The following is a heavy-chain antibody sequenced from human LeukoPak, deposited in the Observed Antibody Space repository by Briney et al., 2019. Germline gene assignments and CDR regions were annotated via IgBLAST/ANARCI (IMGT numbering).Heavy chain of an antibody. J-gene: IGHJ4*02. D-gene: IGHD1-26*01. CDR1: GFTFSSYE. V-gene: IGHV3-48*03. CDR3: ARTIVGARAY. CDR2: ISSSGSTI. Sequence: GGSLRLSCAASGFTFSSYEMNWVRQAPGKGLEWVSYISSSGSTIYYADSVKGRFTISRDNAKNSLYLQMNSLRAEDTAVYYCARTIVGARAYWGQGTLVTVPS.